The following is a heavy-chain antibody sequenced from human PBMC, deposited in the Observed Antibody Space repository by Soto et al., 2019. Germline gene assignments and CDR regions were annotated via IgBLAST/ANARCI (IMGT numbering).Heavy chain of an antibody. J-gene: IGHJ4*02. D-gene: IGHD4-17*01. CDR1: GYTFTSYG. Sequence: ASVKVSCKASGYTFTSYGISWVRQAPGQGLEWMGWISAYNGNTNYAQKLQGRVTMTTDTSTSTAYMELRSLRSDDTALYYCARNTDYGDIPQDDYWGQGTLVTVSS. V-gene: IGHV1-18*01. CDR3: ARNTDYGDIPQDDY. CDR2: ISAYNGNT.